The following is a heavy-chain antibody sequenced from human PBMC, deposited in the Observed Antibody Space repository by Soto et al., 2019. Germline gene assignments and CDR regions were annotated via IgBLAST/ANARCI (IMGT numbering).Heavy chain of an antibody. CDR1: GYTFTSYA. D-gene: IGHD1-20*01. CDR3: GRVGALSYNWNYSGY. J-gene: IGHJ4*02. V-gene: IGHV1-3*01. CDR2: INDGNGNT. Sequence: PSVKVSCKASGYTFTSYAMHWLRQAPGQRLEWMRWINDGNGNTKYSQKFQGRVTITRDTSTSTAYMELSSLRSEDTAVYYCGRVGALSYNWNYSGYWGQGTLVTVSS.